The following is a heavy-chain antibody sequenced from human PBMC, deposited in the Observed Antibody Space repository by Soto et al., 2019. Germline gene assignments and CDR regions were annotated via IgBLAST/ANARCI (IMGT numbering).Heavy chain of an antibody. CDR2: VYSSGTT. V-gene: IGHV4-4*07. J-gene: IGHJ4*02. Sequence: SETLSLTCSVSGGSINSYWWSWIRQPAGKGLEWIGRVYSSGTTDYNPSLDSRATMSVETSKNQFSLKLSSVTAADTAVYYCARDIGSYAYGEGYWGQGIQVTVSS. D-gene: IGHD3-10*01. CDR3: ARDIGSYAYGEGY. CDR1: GGSINSYW.